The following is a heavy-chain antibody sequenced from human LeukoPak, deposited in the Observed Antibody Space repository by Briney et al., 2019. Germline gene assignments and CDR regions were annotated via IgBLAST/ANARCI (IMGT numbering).Heavy chain of an antibody. J-gene: IGHJ4*02. V-gene: IGHV1-18*01. Sequence: ASVKVSCKASGYTFTNYGISWVRQAPGQGLEWMGWISAYNGNTNYAQKLQGRVTMTTDTSTSTAYMELRSLRSDDTAVYYCARVQRGYYDFWSGYPDYWGQGTLVTVSS. CDR2: ISAYNGNT. D-gene: IGHD3-3*01. CDR3: ARVQRGYYDFWSGYPDY. CDR1: GYTFTNYG.